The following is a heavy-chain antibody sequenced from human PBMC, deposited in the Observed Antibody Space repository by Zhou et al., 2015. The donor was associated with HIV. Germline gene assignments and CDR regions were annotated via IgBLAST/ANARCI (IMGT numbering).Heavy chain of an antibody. CDR2: IIPILGIA. J-gene: IGHJ4*02. V-gene: IGHV1-69*08. CDR1: GGTFSSYT. Sequence: QVQLVQSGAEVKKPGSSVKVSCKASGGTFSSYTISWVRQAPGQGLEWMGRIIPILGIANYAQKFQGRVTITADKSTSTAYMELSSLRSEDTAVYYCARDLPTAENDYVWGSYRYTPFDYWGQGTLVTVSS. CDR3: ARDLPTAENDYVWGSYRYTPFDY. D-gene: IGHD3-16*02.